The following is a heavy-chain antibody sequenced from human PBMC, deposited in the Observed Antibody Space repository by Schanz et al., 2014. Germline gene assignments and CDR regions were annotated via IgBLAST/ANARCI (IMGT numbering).Heavy chain of an antibody. J-gene: IGHJ5*02. V-gene: IGHV3-7*02. CDR1: GFTFSNYW. CDR3: ARGRVLES. CDR2: IKQDESEK. Sequence: EVQLVESGGGLVQPGGSLRLSCVASGFTFSNYWMTWVRQAPGKGLEWVANIKQDESEKYYVDSVKGRFTISRDNAKNSLYLQMNSLRAEDTAVYHCARGRVLESWGQGTLVTVSS. D-gene: IGHD1-1*01.